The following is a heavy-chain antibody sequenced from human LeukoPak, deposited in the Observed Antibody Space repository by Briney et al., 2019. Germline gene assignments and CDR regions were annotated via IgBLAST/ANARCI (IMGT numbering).Heavy chain of an antibody. V-gene: IGHV4-38-2*01. CDR1: GYSISRGYF. D-gene: IGHD4/OR15-4a*01. J-gene: IGHJ4*02. CDR3: ARGGLTMRTFNY. CDR2: IHHGGST. Sequence: SETLSLTCGVSGYSISRGYFWGWIRQPPGKGLEWIGSIHHGGSTYYNPSLKSRVIISVDTPKNQVSLKLSSVTAADTAVYYCARGGLTMRTFNYWGQGTLVTVSS.